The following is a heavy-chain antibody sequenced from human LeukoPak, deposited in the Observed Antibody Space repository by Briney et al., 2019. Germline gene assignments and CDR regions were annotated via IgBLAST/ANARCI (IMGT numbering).Heavy chain of an antibody. V-gene: IGHV4-39*07. J-gene: IGHJ4*02. CDR1: GGSISSSSYY. CDR2: IYYSGST. CDR3: AVGVRLQLWSPVVY. D-gene: IGHD5-18*01. Sequence: SETLSLTCTVSGGSISSSSYYWGWIRQPPGTGLEWIESIYYSGSTYYNPSLKSRVTISVVKSKNQFSLKLRSVTAADAAVYYCAVGVRLQLWSPVVYWGQGTLVTVSS.